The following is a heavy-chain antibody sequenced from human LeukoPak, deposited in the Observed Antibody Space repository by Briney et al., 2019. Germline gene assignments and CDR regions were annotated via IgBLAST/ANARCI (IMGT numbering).Heavy chain of an antibody. CDR3: AMIVATAFDY. D-gene: IGHD5-12*01. CDR1: GFTFSNYG. V-gene: IGHV3-48*03. J-gene: IGHJ4*02. Sequence: GGSLRLSCAASGFTFSNYGMNWVRQAPGKGLEWVSYIDSSGNAIYYADSVKGRFTISRDNAKNSLYLQMNSLRAEDTAVYYCAMIVATAFDYWGQGTLVTASS. CDR2: IDSSGNAI.